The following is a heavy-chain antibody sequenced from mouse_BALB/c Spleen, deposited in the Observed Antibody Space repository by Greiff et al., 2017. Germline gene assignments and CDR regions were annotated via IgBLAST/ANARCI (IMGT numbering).Heavy chain of an antibody. D-gene: IGHD2-1*01. Sequence: QVQLQQSGAELVRPGTSVKISCKASGYTFTNYWLGWVKQRPGHGLEWIGDIYPGGGYTNYNEKFKGKATLTADTSSSTAYMQLSSLTSEDSAVYFRARSFDYGSLSFYWYFDVWGAGTTVTVSS. CDR3: ARSFDYGSLSFYWYFDV. V-gene: IGHV1-63*02. J-gene: IGHJ1*01. CDR1: GYTFTNYW. CDR2: IYPGGGYT.